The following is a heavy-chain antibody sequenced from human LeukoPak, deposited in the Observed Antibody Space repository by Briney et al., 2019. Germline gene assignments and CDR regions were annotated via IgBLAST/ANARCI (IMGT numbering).Heavy chain of an antibody. CDR2: ISGSGGST. V-gene: IGHV3-23*01. CDR1: GFIFSNYA. Sequence: GGSLRLSCAASGFIFSNYAMTWVRQAPGKGLEWVSGISGSGGSTYYADSVKGRFNIARDNSKNTLYLQMNSLRAEDTAVYFCAKDLGVVPGIVARGYGMDVWGQGTTVTVSS. CDR3: AKDLGVVPGIVARGYGMDV. D-gene: IGHD6-13*01. J-gene: IGHJ6*02.